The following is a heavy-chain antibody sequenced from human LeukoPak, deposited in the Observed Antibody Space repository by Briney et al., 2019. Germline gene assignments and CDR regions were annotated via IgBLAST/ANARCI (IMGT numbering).Heavy chain of an antibody. V-gene: IGHV3-23*01. CDR1: GFTFSSYA. J-gene: IGHJ6*02. CDR3: AKVSCSSTSCYAVEYYYGMDV. D-gene: IGHD2-2*01. Sequence: GGSLRLSCAASGFTFSSYAMSWVRQAPGKGLEWVSAISGSGGSTYYADSVKGRFTISRDNSKSTLYLQMNSLRAEDTAVYYCAKVSCSSTSCYAVEYYYGMDVWGQGTTVTVSS. CDR2: ISGSGGST.